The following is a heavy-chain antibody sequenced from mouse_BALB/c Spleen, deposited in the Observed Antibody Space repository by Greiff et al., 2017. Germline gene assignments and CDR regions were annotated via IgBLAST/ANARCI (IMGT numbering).Heavy chain of an antibody. J-gene: IGHJ3*01. D-gene: IGHD2-3*01. CDR3: ARWEDGYYVAY. Sequence: EVQLQQSGAELVRSGASVKLSCTASGFNIKDYYMHWVKQRPEQGLEWIGRIDPANGNTKYDPKFQGKATITADTSSNTAYLQLSSLTSEDTAVYYCARWEDGYYVAYWGQGTLVTVSA. V-gene: IGHV14-3*02. CDR1: GFNIKDYY. CDR2: IDPANGNT.